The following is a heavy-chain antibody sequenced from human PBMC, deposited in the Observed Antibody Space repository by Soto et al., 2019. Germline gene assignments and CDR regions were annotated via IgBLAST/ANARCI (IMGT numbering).Heavy chain of an antibody. CDR3: TRDPWSNFDISGYYSANY. Sequence: GGSLRLSCAASGFTFSSYAMSWVRQAPGKGLEWVSAISGSGGSTYYADSVKGRFTISRDNSKNTLYLQMNSLRAEDTAVYYCTRDPWSNFDISGYYSANYWGQGTLVTVSS. D-gene: IGHD3-22*01. V-gene: IGHV3-23*01. CDR1: GFTFSSYA. CDR2: ISGSGGST. J-gene: IGHJ4*02.